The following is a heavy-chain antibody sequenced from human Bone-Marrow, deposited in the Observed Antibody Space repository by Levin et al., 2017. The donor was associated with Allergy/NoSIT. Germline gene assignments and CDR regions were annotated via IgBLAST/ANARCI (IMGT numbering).Heavy chain of an antibody. V-gene: IGHV4-38-2*01. CDR1: GYSISSGSY. J-gene: IGHJ4*02. CDR2: IYHAGTV. D-gene: IGHD2-8*02. CDR3: ARIMSVVYAFDF. Sequence: PSETLSLTCAVSGYSISSGSYWGWIRQPPGKGLEWIGAIYHAGTVYYNPSLESRVSVSLDSSKDQFSLKLTSVTAADTAVYYCARIMSVVYAFDFWGQGALVTVSS.